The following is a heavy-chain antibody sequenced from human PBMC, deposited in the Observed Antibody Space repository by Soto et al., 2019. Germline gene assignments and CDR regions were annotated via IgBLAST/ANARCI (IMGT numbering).Heavy chain of an antibody. CDR1: GYIFTKYY. V-gene: IGHV1-18*01. CDR2: INGYNGKA. J-gene: IGHJ4*02. D-gene: IGHD3-16*01. CDR3: VRWDGCFGAGGVD. Sequence: QVQLVHCVTELRKPGASVKLSCKASGYIFTKYYIAWVRQAPGHGIEWMGMINGYNGKANYGQDFRCRVIMTTDTSTNTAYMDLRSLTSDDTGVYYCVRWDGCFGAGGVDWGQGTLVTVSS.